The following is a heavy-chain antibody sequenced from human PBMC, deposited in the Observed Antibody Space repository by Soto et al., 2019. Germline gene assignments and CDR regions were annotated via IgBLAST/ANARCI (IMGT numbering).Heavy chain of an antibody. J-gene: IGHJ6*02. Sequence: EVQLVESGGGLVKPGGSLRLSCAASGFTFSSYSMNWVRQAPGKGLEWVSSISSSSSYIYYADSMKGRFTISRDNAKNSLYLQMNSLRAEDTAVYYCARDRQWLAYYYYYGMDVWGQGTTVTVSS. D-gene: IGHD6-19*01. CDR1: GFTFSSYS. CDR2: ISSSSSYI. V-gene: IGHV3-21*01. CDR3: ARDRQWLAYYYYYGMDV.